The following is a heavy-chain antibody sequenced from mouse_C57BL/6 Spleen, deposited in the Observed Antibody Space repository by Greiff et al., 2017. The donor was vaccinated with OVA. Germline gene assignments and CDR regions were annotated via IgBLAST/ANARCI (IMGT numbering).Heavy chain of an antibody. Sequence: EVKLVESGGGLVQPGGSLSLSCAASGFTFTDYYMSWVRQPPGKALEWLGFIRNKANGYTTEYSASVKGRFTISRDNSQSILYLQMNALSAEDSATYYCARTLYGSSYRYFDVWGTGTTVTVSS. CDR2: IRNKANGYTT. V-gene: IGHV7-3*01. CDR1: GFTFTDYY. J-gene: IGHJ1*03. D-gene: IGHD1-1*01. CDR3: ARTLYGSSYRYFDV.